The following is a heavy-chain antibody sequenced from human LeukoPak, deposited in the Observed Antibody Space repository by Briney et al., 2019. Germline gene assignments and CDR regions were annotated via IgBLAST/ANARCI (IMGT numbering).Heavy chain of an antibody. CDR2: MKSNNAHT. D-gene: IGHD7-27*01. CDR3: ARGPPNWGMVGY. J-gene: IGHJ4*02. Sequence: GWMKSNNAHTGYAQKFQGRVTMTRDTSISTAYMELSSLTFEDTAAYYCARGPPNWGMVGYWGQGTLVTVSS. V-gene: IGHV1-8*01.